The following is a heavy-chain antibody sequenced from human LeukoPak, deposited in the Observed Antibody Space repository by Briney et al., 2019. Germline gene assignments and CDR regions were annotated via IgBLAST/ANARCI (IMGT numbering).Heavy chain of an antibody. V-gene: IGHV3-21*01. CDR3: ARDGLDTEYYYYYMDV. J-gene: IGHJ6*03. D-gene: IGHD5-18*01. CDR1: GFTFSSYS. Sequence: PGGSLRLSCAASGFTFSSYSMTWVRQAPGKGLEWVSSISSSSSYIYYADSVKGRFTISRDNAKNSLYLQMNSLRAEDTAVYYCARDGLDTEYYYYYMDVWGKGTTVTVSS. CDR2: ISSSSSYI.